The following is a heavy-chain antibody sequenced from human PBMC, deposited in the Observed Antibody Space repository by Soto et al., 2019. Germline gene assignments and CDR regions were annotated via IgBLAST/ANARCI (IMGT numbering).Heavy chain of an antibody. V-gene: IGHV3-15*07. D-gene: IGHD3-16*02. CDR3: TRAYDYGWGSYRRTSYGMDV. J-gene: IGHJ6*02. Sequence: EVQLVESGGGLVKAGGSLRLSCAASGFTFSNAWMNWVRQAPGKGLEWVGRIKSKTDGGTTDYAAPVKGRFTISREDSENMLELQKNRLKTEETAGYYWTRAYDYGWGSYRRTSYGMDVWGQGTTVTVPS. CDR1: GFTFSNAW. CDR2: IKSKTDGGTT.